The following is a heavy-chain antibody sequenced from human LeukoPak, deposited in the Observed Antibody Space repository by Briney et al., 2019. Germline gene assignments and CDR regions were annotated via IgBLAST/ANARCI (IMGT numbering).Heavy chain of an antibody. J-gene: IGHJ4*02. Sequence: SETLSLTRTVSGGSISSSSYYWGWIRQPPGKGLEWIGSIYYSGSTYYNPSLKSRVTISVDTSKNQFSLKLSSVTAADTAVYYCARAPSMVRGVIIPSYYFDYWGQGTLVTVPS. CDR3: ARAPSMVRGVIIPSYYFDY. CDR2: IYYSGST. D-gene: IGHD3-10*01. CDR1: GGSISSSSYY. V-gene: IGHV4-39*07.